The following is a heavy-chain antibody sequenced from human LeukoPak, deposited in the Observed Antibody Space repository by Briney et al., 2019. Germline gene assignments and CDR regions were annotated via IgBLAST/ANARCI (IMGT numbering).Heavy chain of an antibody. CDR1: GFTFSNYL. CDR2: IKEDGSEK. J-gene: IGHJ6*03. V-gene: IGHV3-7*03. D-gene: IGHD3-9*01. Sequence: GGSLRLSCEASGFTFSNYLMSWVRQAPGKGLEWMANIKEDGSEKYYVDSVRGRFTISRDNAKNSLYLQMNSLRAEDTAVYYCARDGVLRYFDWLFPYYMDVWGKGTTVTISS. CDR3: ARDGVLRYFDWLFPYYMDV.